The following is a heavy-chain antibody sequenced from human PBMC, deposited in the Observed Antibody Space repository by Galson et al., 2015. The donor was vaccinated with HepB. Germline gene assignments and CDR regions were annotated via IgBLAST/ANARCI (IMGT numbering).Heavy chain of an antibody. CDR2: ISYDGSNK. CDR1: GFTFSSYA. D-gene: IGHD5-18*01. Sequence: SLRLSCAASGFTFSSYAMHWVRQAPGKGLEWVAVISYDGSNKYYADSVKGRFTISRDNSKNTLYLQMNSLRAEDAAVYYCAREKWRASGYSYGYGTYYFDYWGQGTLVTVSS. CDR3: AREKWRASGYSYGYGTYYFDY. V-gene: IGHV3-30-3*01. J-gene: IGHJ4*02.